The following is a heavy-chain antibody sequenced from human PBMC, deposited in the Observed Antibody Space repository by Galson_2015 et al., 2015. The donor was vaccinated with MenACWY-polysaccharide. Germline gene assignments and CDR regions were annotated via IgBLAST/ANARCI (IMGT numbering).Heavy chain of an antibody. CDR1: GFTFSIYS. Sequence: SLRLSCAASGFTFSIYSMNWVRQAPGKGLEWVSSISSGSSYTYYADSAKGRFTISRDNAKNSLYLQMNSLRAVDTAVYYCARHSEWELPDYWGQGTLVTVSS. J-gene: IGHJ4*02. CDR3: ARHSEWELPDY. D-gene: IGHD1-26*01. CDR2: ISSGSSYT. V-gene: IGHV3-21*01.